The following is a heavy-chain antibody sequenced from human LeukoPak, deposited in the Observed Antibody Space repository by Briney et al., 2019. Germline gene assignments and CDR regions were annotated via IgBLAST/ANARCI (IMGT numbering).Heavy chain of an antibody. D-gene: IGHD2-21*02. CDR2: IYYSGST. J-gene: IGHJ4*02. Sequence: SENLSLTCTVSGGSINSYYWGWIRQPPGKGLEWIGYIYYSGSTNYNPSLKSRVTISVDTSKNQFSLKLSSVTAADTAVYYCASLAYCGGDCYSGFDYWGQGTLVTVSS. CDR3: ASLAYCGGDCYSGFDY. CDR1: GGSINSYY. V-gene: IGHV4-59*01.